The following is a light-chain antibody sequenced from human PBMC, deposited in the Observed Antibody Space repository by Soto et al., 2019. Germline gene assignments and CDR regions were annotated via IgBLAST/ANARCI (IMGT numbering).Light chain of an antibody. V-gene: IGKV3-20*01. CDR2: AAS. Sequence: EIVLTQSPGTLSLSPGERATLSCRAGQSISSNYLAWYQHKPGQGPRLLIYAASSRATGIPDRFSGSGSGTDFTLTISRLEPEDFALYYCQKYGSAFTFGPGTKVDIK. J-gene: IGKJ3*01. CDR1: QSISSNY. CDR3: QKYGSAFT.